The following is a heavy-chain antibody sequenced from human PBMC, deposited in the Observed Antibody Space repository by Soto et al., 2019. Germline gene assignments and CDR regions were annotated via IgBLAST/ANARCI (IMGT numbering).Heavy chain of an antibody. CDR2: TNSSSNYI. Sequence: GGSLRLSCAASGFTFSAYSMNWVRQAPGKGLEWVSLTNSSSNYIYYADSLKGRFTISRDNAKNSLYLQMNSLRADDTAVYYCARDFVGLDYWGQGSLVTVSS. D-gene: IGHD1-26*01. J-gene: IGHJ4*02. CDR3: ARDFVGLDY. CDR1: GFTFSAYS. V-gene: IGHV3-21*01.